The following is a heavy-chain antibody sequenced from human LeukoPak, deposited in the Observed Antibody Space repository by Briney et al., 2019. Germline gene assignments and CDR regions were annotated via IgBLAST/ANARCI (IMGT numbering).Heavy chain of an antibody. D-gene: IGHD5-12*01. CDR2: LYPGHSHT. J-gene: IGHJ4*02. V-gene: IGHV5-51*01. CDR3: ARYGGATPFDH. CDR1: GYNFTSYW. Sequence: GESLQISCQDSGYNFTSYWIGWVRQVPGKGLEWMVILYPGHSHTRYSPSFQAQLTISADKSINTAYLQWSSLKASDTAMYYCARYGGATPFDHWGQGTLVTVSS.